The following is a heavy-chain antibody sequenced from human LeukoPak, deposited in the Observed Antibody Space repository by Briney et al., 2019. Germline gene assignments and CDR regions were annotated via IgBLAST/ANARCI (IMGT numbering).Heavy chain of an antibody. V-gene: IGHV4-39*07. Sequence: SETLSLTCTVSGGSISSSSYYWGWIRQPPGQGLEWIGSIYYSGSTYYNPSLKSRVTISVDTSKNQFSLKLSSVTAADTAVYYCARSVAALNWFDPWGQGTLVTVSS. CDR2: IYYSGST. CDR3: ARSVAALNWFDP. CDR1: GGSISSSSYY. J-gene: IGHJ5*02. D-gene: IGHD6-6*01.